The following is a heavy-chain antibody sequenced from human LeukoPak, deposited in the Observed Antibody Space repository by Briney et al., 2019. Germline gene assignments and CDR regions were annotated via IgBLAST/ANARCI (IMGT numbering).Heavy chain of an antibody. J-gene: IGHJ4*01. D-gene: IGHD3-10*01. V-gene: IGHV1-24*01. CDR3: ATDRGTQLWSAFDH. CDR1: GYTHIDLS. Sequence: ASVKVSCKVSGYTHIDLSIHWVRQAPGKGLEWMGGFDPEEGETIYAQNFQGRVSMTEDKSTDTAYMELSSLTSEDTAVYYCATDRGTQLWSAFDHWGQGTVVTVSS. CDR2: FDPEEGET.